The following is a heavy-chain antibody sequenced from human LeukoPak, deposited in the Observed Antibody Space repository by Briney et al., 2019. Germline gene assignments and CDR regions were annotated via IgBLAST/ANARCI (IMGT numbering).Heavy chain of an antibody. CDR2: IYSGGDT. V-gene: IGHV3-53*01. CDR1: GFTVSSNY. D-gene: IGHD1-26*01. J-gene: IGHJ6*02. CDR3: ARDCSGSHVQLCGMDV. Sequence: PGGSLRLSCAASGFTVSSNYMSWVRQAPGKGLEWVSVIYSGGDTYYADSVKGRFTISRDNSKNTLYLQMKSLRAEDTAVYYCARDCSGSHVQLCGMDVWGQGTTVTVSS.